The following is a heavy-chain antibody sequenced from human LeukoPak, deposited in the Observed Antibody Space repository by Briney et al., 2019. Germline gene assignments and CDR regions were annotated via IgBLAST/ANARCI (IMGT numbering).Heavy chain of an antibody. CDR2: ISAYNGNT. J-gene: IGHJ6*04. V-gene: IGHV1-18*01. CDR3: AREGVSRPPLMPMDV. Sequence: PWASVKVPCKASGYTFTGYGISWVRQAPGQGLEWMGWISAYNGNTNYAQKLQGRVTMTTDTSTSTAYMELRSLRSDDTAVYYCAREGVSRPPLMPMDVWGKGTTVTVSS. D-gene: IGHD3-3*02. CDR1: GYTFTGYG.